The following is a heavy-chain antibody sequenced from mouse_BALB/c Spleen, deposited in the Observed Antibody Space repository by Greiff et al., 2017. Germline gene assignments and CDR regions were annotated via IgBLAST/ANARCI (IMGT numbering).Heavy chain of an antibody. CDR3: ARARYAMDY. V-gene: IGHV2-6-7*01. CDR1: GFPLTGIG. Sequence: QVQLKESGPGLVALSQSLSNTCTVPGFPLTGIGVNGLRQPPGMGLVWLGMLWGDGSTDYNSALKSRLSISKDNSKSQVFFKMSSLQTDDTARYYCARARYAMDYWGQGTTVTVSS. CDR2: LWGDGST. J-gene: IGHJ4*01.